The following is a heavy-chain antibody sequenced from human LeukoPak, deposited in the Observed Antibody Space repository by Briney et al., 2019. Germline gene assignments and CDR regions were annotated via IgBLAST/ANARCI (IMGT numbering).Heavy chain of an antibody. CDR2: ISSSGNYI. V-gene: IGHV3-21*06. CDR3: AREAQGSYYSPLDY. J-gene: IGHJ4*02. Sequence: PGGPLSLLCAASGFPSSSYNIKWVRQATGQGLEWILSISSSGNYIHYADSVKGRFTISRDNNKNSVYLQLNGLRAEDTAVYYWAREAQGSYYSPLDYWGQGTLVTVSS. CDR1: GFPSSSYN. D-gene: IGHD3-10*01.